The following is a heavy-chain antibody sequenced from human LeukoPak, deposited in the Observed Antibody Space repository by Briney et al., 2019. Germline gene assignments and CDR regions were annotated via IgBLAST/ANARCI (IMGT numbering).Heavy chain of an antibody. J-gene: IGHJ4*02. CDR1: GFTFSSYG. CDR2: ISGSGGST. V-gene: IGHV3-23*01. Sequence: QPGGTLRLSCAASGFTFSSYGMSWVRQAPGKGLEWVSAISGSGGSTYYADSVKCRFTISRDNSKNTLYLQMNSLRAEDTAVYYCAKDVGGSSVFDYWGQGTLVTVSS. D-gene: IGHD4-23*01. CDR3: AKDVGGSSVFDY.